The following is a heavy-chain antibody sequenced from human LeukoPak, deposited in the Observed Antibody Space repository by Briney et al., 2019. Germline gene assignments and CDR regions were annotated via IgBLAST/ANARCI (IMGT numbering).Heavy chain of an antibody. V-gene: IGHV4-38-2*02. Sequence: SETLSLTCTVSGYFISSGYYWGWIRQPPGKGLEWIGSIYHSGSTYYNPSLKSRVTISVDTSKNQFSLKLSSVIAADTAVYYCARSSRDTPYFDYWGQGTLVTVSS. J-gene: IGHJ4*02. CDR3: ARSSRDTPYFDY. D-gene: IGHD5-18*01. CDR1: GYFISSGYY. CDR2: IYHSGST.